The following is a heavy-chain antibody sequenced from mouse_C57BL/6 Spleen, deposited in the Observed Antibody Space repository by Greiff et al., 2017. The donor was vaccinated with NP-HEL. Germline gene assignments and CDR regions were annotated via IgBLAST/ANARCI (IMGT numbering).Heavy chain of an antibody. CDR1: GYSITSGYY. D-gene: IGHD1-1*01. Sequence: EVQLQESGPGLVKPSQSLSLTCSVTGYSITSGYYWNWIRQFPGNKLEWMGYISYDGSNNYNPSLKNRISITRDTSKNQFFLKLNSVTTEDTATYYCARGGSSYENDAMDYWGQGTSVTVSS. J-gene: IGHJ4*01. V-gene: IGHV3-6*01. CDR2: ISYDGSN. CDR3: ARGGSSYENDAMDY.